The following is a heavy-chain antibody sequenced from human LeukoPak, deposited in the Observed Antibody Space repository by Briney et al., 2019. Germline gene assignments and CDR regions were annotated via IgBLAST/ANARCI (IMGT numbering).Heavy chain of an antibody. D-gene: IGHD3-22*01. J-gene: IGHJ4*02. V-gene: IGHV3-30*04. CDR1: GFTFSSYA. CDR2: ISYDGSNK. CDR3: ARGYYYDSSPGPGGY. Sequence: GGSLRLSCAASGFTFSSYAMHWVRQAPGKGLEWVAVISYDGSNKYYADSVKGRFTISRDNSKNTLYLQMNSLRAEDTAVYYCARGYYYDSSPGPGGYWGQGTLVTVSS.